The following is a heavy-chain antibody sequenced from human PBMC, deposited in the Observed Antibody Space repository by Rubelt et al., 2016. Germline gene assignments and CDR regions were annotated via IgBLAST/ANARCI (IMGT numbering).Heavy chain of an antibody. D-gene: IGHD5-12*01. CDR1: GFTFSSYE. V-gene: IGHV3-48*03. J-gene: IGHJ4*02. Sequence: EVQLVESGGGLVQPGGSLRLSCAASGFTFSSYELNWVRQAPGKGLEWVSFISSSGSTIYYADSVKGRFTISRDNAKNSLMLQMNSLRAEDTAVYYCARSDIGATITDYWGQGTLVTVSS. CDR2: ISSSGSTI. CDR3: ARSDIGATITDY.